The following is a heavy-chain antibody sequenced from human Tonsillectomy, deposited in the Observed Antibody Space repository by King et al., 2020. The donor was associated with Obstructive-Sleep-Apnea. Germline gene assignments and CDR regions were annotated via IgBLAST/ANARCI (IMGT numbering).Heavy chain of an antibody. V-gene: IGHV4-34*01. CDR3: TRGPGAGEAFDI. D-gene: IGHD7-27*01. CDR2: INHSGGT. CDR1: GGSFSDSY. Sequence: VQLQQWGAGLLKPSETLSLTCALYGGSFSDSYWSWVRQPPGKGLEWIGEINHSGGTNYNPSLKSRVTISVDTSKKQFSLRLSSATAADTAVYYCTRGPGAGEAFDIWGQGTMVTVSS. J-gene: IGHJ3*02.